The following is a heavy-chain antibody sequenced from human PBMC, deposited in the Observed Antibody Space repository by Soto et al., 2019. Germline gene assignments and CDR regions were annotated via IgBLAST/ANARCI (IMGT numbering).Heavy chain of an antibody. Sequence: QVQLVQSGAEVKKPGASVKVSCKASGYTFTSYDINWVRQDTGQGLEWMGWKNPNSANTDYAQKFKGRVTMTRNTSISTAYMELSSLRSEDTAVYYCARDQANYGMDVWGQGTTVTVSS. V-gene: IGHV1-8*01. CDR3: ARDQANYGMDV. J-gene: IGHJ6*02. CDR2: KNPNSANT. CDR1: GYTFTSYD.